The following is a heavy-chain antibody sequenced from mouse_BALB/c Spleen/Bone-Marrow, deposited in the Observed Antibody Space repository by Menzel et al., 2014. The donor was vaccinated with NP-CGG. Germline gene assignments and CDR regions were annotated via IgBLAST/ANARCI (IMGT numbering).Heavy chain of an antibody. CDR2: IYPGSGST. J-gene: IGHJ2*01. CDR3: TRSGDEDYFDY. V-gene: IGHV1S22*01. D-gene: IGHD3-1*01. Sequence: GSELVRSGASVKLSCKASGYTFTSYWMHWVKQRHGQGLEWIGNIYPGSGSTNYDEKFKSKGTLTVDTSSSTAYMHLSSLTSEDSAVYYCTRSGDEDYFDYWGQGTTLTVSS. CDR1: GYTFTSYW.